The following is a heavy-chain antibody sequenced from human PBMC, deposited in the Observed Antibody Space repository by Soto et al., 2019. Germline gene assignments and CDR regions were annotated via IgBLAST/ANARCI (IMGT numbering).Heavy chain of an antibody. J-gene: IGHJ3*02. CDR2: INHSGST. D-gene: IGHD5-12*01. V-gene: IGHV4-34*01. Sequence: SETLSLTCAVYGGSFSGYYWSWIRQPPGKGLEWIGEINHSGSTNYNPSLESRVTISVDTSKNQFSLKLSSVTAADTAVYYCARDRFEWLRLGVAFDIWGQGTMVTVSS. CDR3: ARDRFEWLRLGVAFDI. CDR1: GGSFSGYY.